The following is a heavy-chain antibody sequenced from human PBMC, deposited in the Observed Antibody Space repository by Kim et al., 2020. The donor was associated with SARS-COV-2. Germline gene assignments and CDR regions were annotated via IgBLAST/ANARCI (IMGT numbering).Heavy chain of an antibody. CDR1: GFNFSDYY. V-gene: IGHV3-11*04. Sequence: GGSLRLSCAASGFNFSDYYMTWIRQAPGKGLEWVSYISSSGSTIYYADSVKGRFTISRDNAKNSLYLQMNSLRAEDTAVYYCARQGGYSYGPYYYGMDVWGQGTTVTVSS. J-gene: IGHJ6*02. D-gene: IGHD5-18*01. CDR2: ISSSGSTI. CDR3: ARQGGYSYGPYYYGMDV.